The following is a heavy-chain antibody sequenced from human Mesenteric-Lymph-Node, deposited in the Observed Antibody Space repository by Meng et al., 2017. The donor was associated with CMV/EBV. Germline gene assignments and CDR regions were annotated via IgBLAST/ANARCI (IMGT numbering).Heavy chain of an antibody. Sequence: SVKVSCKASGGTFSRFTFNWVRQAPGQGLEWMGRIMPIVGTPDYDQKYRARVIITADESTNTIYMELNSLSSEDTAVYYCARPLITTGTYSALDYWGQGTLVTVSS. V-gene: IGHV1-69*08. J-gene: IGHJ4*02. CDR3: ARPLITTGTYSALDY. D-gene: IGHD3-22*01. CDR1: GGTFSRFT. CDR2: IMPIVGTP.